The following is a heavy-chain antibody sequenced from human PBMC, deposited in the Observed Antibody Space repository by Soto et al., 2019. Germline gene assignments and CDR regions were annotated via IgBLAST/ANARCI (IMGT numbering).Heavy chain of an antibody. V-gene: IGHV3-74*01. CDR1: GFTFSSYW. D-gene: IGHD6-19*01. CDR3: ASFWDSSGWLKLDY. J-gene: IGHJ4*02. Sequence: PGGSLRLSCAASGFTFSSYWMHWVRQAPGKGLVWVSRINSDGSSTSYADSVKGRFTISRDNAKNTLYLQMNSLRAEDTAVYYCASFWDSSGWLKLDYWGQGTLVTVSS. CDR2: INSDGSST.